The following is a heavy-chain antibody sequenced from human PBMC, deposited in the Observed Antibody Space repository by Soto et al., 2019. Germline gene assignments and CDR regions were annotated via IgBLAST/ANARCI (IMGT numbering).Heavy chain of an antibody. CDR2: ISGGGGST. J-gene: IGHJ4*02. Sequence: PWGSLRLSCAASGFTFSSYAMSWVRQAPGKGLEWVSSISGGGGSTYYADSVRGRFTISRDNSKNTLYLQMSSLRAEDPAVYYCAKSLGSGGHYYFDYWGQGTLVTVSS. D-gene: IGHD2-15*01. CDR1: GFTFSSYA. CDR3: AKSLGSGGHYYFDY. V-gene: IGHV3-23*01.